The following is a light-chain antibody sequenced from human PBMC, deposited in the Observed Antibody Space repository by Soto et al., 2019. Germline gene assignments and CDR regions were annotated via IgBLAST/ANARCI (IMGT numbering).Light chain of an antibody. Sequence: DIVLTQSPGTLSLSPGERATLSCRASQSVSRNHLAWYQQTPGQAPRXXIYGASSRATGIPERFSGSGAGTDCTRTISRLEPEDVEVYYCQQYGSSPITFGQGTRLEI. J-gene: IGKJ5*01. CDR1: QSVSRNH. CDR2: GAS. V-gene: IGKV3-20*01. CDR3: QQYGSSPIT.